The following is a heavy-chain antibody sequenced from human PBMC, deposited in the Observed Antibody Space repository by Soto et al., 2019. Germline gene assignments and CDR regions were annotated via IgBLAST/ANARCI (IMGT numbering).Heavy chain of an antibody. CDR3: VRDRGDGPYDI. J-gene: IGHJ3*02. Sequence: QVQLVESGGGVVQPGRSLRLSCAASGFTLSTYGMHWVRQAQGKGLQWVALIRYDGSNKYYADSVKGRFTISRDNSKNTLYLQMDSLRPEDTAVYYCVRDRGDGPYDIWGQGTMVTVSS. CDR2: IRYDGSNK. CDR1: GFTLSTYG. D-gene: IGHD3-10*01. V-gene: IGHV3-33*01.